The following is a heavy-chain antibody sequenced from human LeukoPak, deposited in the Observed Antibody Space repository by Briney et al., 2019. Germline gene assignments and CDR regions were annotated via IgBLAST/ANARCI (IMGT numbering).Heavy chain of an antibody. CDR1: GGSISGYY. V-gene: IGHV4-59*08. J-gene: IGHJ4*02. D-gene: IGHD2-2*01. CDR3: ARRVSASGRDYFDY. CDR2: IYYSGST. Sequence: SETLSLTCTVSGGSISGYYWSWIRQPPEKGLEWIGYIYYSGSTTYNPSLKSRVTISVDTSKNHFSLKLSSVTAADTAVYYCARRVSASGRDYFDYWGQGTLVTVSS.